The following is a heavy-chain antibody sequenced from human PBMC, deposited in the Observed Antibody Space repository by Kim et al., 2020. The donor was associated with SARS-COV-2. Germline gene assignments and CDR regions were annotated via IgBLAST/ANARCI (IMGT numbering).Heavy chain of an antibody. D-gene: IGHD5-18*01. CDR2: IYPGDSDT. J-gene: IGHJ6*02. Sequence: GASLQISCKGSGYSFTSYWIGWVRQMPGKGLEWMGIIYPGDSDTRYSPSFQGQVTISADKSISTAYLQWSSLKASDTAMYYCARLSVLGTDTAMPSYYYGMDVWGQGTTVTVSS. V-gene: IGHV5-51*01. CDR1: GYSFTSYW. CDR3: ARLSVLGTDTAMPSYYYGMDV.